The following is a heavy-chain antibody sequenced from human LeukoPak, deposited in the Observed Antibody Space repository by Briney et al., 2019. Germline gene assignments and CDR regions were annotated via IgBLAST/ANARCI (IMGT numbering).Heavy chain of an antibody. CDR2: LYPGDSDT. CDR1: GYSFTSYW. D-gene: IGHD6-13*01. CDR3: ARRLYSSSWYDWYFDL. J-gene: IGHJ2*01. Sequence: GESLKISCKSSGYSFTSYWIAWVRQMPGKGLEWMGILYPGDSDTRYSPSFQGQVTISADKSISTAYLQWSSLKASDTAMYYCARRLYSSSWYDWYFDLWGRGTLVTVSS. V-gene: IGHV5-51*01.